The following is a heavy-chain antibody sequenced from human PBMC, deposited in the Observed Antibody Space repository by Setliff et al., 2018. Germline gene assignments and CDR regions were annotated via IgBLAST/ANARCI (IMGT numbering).Heavy chain of an antibody. D-gene: IGHD6-13*01. J-gene: IGHJ5*02. Sequence: GASVKVSCKASGYTFTNYGVTWVRQAPGQGLEWMGWISPYSGNTYYAPELQGRVTLTTDTSTTTAYLELRSLTSDDTAVYYCSRIGPSNWGIRGYNWLDPWGQGTLVTVSS. V-gene: IGHV1-18*01. CDR3: SRIGPSNWGIRGYNWLDP. CDR1: GYTFTNYG. CDR2: ISPYSGNT.